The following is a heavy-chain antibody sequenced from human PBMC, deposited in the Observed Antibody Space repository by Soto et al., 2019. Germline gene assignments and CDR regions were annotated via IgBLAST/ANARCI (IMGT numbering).Heavy chain of an antibody. CDR3: AREYQLLDWFEP. V-gene: IGHV1-18*01. J-gene: IGHJ5*02. D-gene: IGHD2-2*01. CDR1: GYTFTSYG. CDR2: ISAYNGNT. Sequence: ASVKVSCKASGYTFTSYGISWVRQAPGQGLEWMGWISAYNGNTNYAQKLQGRVTMTTDTSTSTAYMELRSPRSDDTAVYYCAREYQLLDWFEPWGQGTLVTVSS.